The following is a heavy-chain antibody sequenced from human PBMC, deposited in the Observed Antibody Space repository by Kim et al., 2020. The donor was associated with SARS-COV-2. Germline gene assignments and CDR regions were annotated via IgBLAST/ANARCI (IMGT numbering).Heavy chain of an antibody. J-gene: IGHJ5*02. CDR3: AKGGDMVWGVPHWFDP. CDR1: GFIFSSYS. D-gene: IGHD3-10*01. Sequence: GGSLRLSCAGSGFIFSSYSMNWVRQAPGKGLEWVSTINNAGTTIYYADSVKGRFTISRDNANNLVYLQMNSLRAEDTAVYYCAKGGDMVWGVPHWFDPWGQGTLVTVSS. CDR2: INNAGTTI. V-gene: IGHV3-21*01.